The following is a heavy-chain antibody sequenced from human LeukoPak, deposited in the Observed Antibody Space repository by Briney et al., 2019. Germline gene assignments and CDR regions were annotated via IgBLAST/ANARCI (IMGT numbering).Heavy chain of an antibody. J-gene: IGHJ4*02. CDR3: ARGLEGEYYYDSSGYFYSDY. CDR2: IYYSGST. Sequence: SETLSLTCTVSGGSISSYYWSWIRQPPGKGLEWIGYIYYSGSTNYNPSLKSRVTISVDTSKNQFSLKLSSVTAADTAVYYCARGLEGEYYYDSSGYFYSDYWGQGTLVTVSS. D-gene: IGHD3-22*01. V-gene: IGHV4-59*01. CDR1: GGSISSYY.